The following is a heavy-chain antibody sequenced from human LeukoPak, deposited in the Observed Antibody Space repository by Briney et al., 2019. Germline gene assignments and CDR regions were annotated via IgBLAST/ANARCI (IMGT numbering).Heavy chain of an antibody. CDR1: GFTFSKYE. CDR3: ARMTTVTHY. CDR2: ISGSAATI. V-gene: IGHV3-48*03. J-gene: IGHJ4*02. Sequence: GGSLRLSCAASGFTFSKYEMNWVRQAPGKGLEWLSYISGSAATIYYADSVQGRFTISRDNAKNSLYLQMNSLRAEDTAVYYCARMTTVTHYWGQGTLVTVSS. D-gene: IGHD4-17*01.